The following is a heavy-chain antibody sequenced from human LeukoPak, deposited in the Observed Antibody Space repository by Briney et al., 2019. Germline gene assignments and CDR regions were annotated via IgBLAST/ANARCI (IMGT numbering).Heavy chain of an antibody. CDR2: ISDSGGST. Sequence: GGSLRLSCSASGFPFSSYAMHWVRQAPGEGLEYVSAISDSGGSTYYADSVKGRFTISRDNSKITLYLQMSSLRAEDTAVYFCVRGYSFGPYGMDVWGQGTTVTVSS. CDR1: GFPFSSYA. V-gene: IGHV3-64D*09. CDR3: VRGYSFGPYGMDV. J-gene: IGHJ6*02. D-gene: IGHD2-15*01.